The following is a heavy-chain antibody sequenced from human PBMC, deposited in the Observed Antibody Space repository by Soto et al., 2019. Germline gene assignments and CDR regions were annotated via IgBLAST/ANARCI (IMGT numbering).Heavy chain of an antibody. CDR2: ISWDGGST. Sequence: GGSLRLSCAASGFTFDYYAMRWVRQAPGKGLEWVSLISWDGGSTYYADSVKGRFTISRDNSKNSLYLQMNSLRAEDTALYYCAKDISAWQSHLYYYGMDVWGQGTTVTVS. CDR1: GFTFDYYA. J-gene: IGHJ6*02. V-gene: IGHV3-43D*04. CDR3: AKDISAWQSHLYYYGMDV.